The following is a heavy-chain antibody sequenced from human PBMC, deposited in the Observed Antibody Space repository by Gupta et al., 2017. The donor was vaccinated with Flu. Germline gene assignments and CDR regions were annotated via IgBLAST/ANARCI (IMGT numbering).Heavy chain of an antibody. V-gene: IGHV4-39*01. D-gene: IGHD3-10*01. Sequence: QLQLQESGPGLVKPSETLSLTCTVSGGSISSSSYYWGWIRQPPGKGLEWIGSIYYSGSTYYNPALKSRVTISVDTAKKQFSLKLRSVTAADTAVYYFARRSTMVSYGMDVGCQGTTVTVSS. CDR3: ARRSTMVSYGMDV. CDR2: IYYSGST. J-gene: IGHJ6*02. CDR1: GGSISSSSYY.